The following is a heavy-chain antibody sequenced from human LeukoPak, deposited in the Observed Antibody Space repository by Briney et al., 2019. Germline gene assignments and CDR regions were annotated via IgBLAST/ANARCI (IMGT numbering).Heavy chain of an antibody. V-gene: IGHV1-2*02. J-gene: IGHJ4*02. CDR3: ARVVDDWDHFDF. CDR1: GYTFTGYY. Sequence: ASVEVSCKASGYTFTGYYMHWVRQAPGQGLEWMGWINPNSGGTNYAQKFQGRVTMTRDTSNNTAYMELRRLRSDDTAAYYCARVVDDWDHFDFWGQGTLVTASS. CDR2: INPNSGGT. D-gene: IGHD2-15*01.